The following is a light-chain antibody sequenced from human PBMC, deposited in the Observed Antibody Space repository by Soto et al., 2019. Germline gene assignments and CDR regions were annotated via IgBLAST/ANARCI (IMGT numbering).Light chain of an antibody. CDR3: RAFTGNSTPGF. CDR1: NSDVGGYDY. J-gene: IGLJ1*01. Sequence: QSALTQPASVCGSPGHWSTISCTGTNSDVGGYDYVSWYQHHPGTDPKLIMDGVSNRPSGVSSRFSGSKSGSTAYLISSGLQAEDEADYYSRAFTGNSTPGFFGTGTKVTVL. V-gene: IGLV2-14*03. CDR2: GVS.